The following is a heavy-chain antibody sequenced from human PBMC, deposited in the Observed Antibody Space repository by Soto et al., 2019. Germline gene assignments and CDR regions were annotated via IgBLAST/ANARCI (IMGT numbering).Heavy chain of an antibody. J-gene: IGHJ4*02. Sequence: SETLSLTCTVSGDSITSGDYSWSFIRQPPGTGLEWLGYIYRTGNTHYSPSLKSRVSISQDRSKNQFSLELTSLTAADKAVYYCARGDYQYSIDYWGQGTMVTV. D-gene: IGHD2-2*01. CDR2: IYRTGNT. CDR1: GDSITSGDYS. V-gene: IGHV4-30-2*01. CDR3: ARGDYQYSIDY.